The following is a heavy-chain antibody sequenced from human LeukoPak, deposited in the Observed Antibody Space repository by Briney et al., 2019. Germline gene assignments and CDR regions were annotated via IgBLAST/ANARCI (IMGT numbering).Heavy chain of an antibody. D-gene: IGHD2-2*01. CDR1: GYTFTGYY. CDR2: INPNSGGT. V-gene: IGHV1-2*02. J-gene: IGHJ3*02. Sequence: ASVKASCKAFGYTFTGYYMHWVRQAPGQGLEWMGWINPNSGGTNYAQKFQGRVTMTRDTSINTSYMELSRLRSDDTAVYYCARDLRDIVVVPAAPDGFDIGGKGKMVTVSS. CDR3: ARDLRDIVVVPAAPDGFDI.